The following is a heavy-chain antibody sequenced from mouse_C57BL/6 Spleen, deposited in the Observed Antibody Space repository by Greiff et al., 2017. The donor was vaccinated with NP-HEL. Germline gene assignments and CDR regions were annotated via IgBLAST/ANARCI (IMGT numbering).Heavy chain of an antibody. CDR1: GIDFSRYW. CDR2: INPDSSTI. D-gene: IGHD1-1*01. J-gene: IGHJ1*03. Sequence: EVKLQESGGGLVQPGGSLKLSCAASGIDFSRYWMSWVRRAPGKGLEWIGEINPDSSTINYAPSLKDKFIISRDNAKNTLYLQMSKVRSEDTALYYCASHYYGSSHWYFDVWGTGTTVTVSS. V-gene: IGHV4-1*01. CDR3: ASHYYGSSHWYFDV.